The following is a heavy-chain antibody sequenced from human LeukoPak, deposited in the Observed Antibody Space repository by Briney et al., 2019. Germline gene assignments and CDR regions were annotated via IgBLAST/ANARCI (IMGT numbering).Heavy chain of an antibody. CDR3: ASPRGYCSSTSCYAGWEDAFDI. V-gene: IGHV1-69*13. CDR2: IIPIFGTA. CDR1: GGTFSSYA. D-gene: IGHD2-2*01. Sequence: SVKVSCKASGGTFSSYAISWVRQAPGQGLEWMGGIIPIFGTANYAQKFQGRVTITADESTSTAYMELSSLRSEDTAVYYCASPRGYCSSTSCYAGWEDAFDIWGQGTMVTVSS. J-gene: IGHJ3*02.